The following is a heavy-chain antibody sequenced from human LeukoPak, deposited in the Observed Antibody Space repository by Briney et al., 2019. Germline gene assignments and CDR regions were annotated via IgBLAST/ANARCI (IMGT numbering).Heavy chain of an antibody. D-gene: IGHD3-22*01. Sequence: GRSLRLSCAASGFTFDDYAMHWVRQAPGKGLEWVSGISWNSGSIVYADSVKGRFTISRDNAKNSLYLQMNSLRAEDTALYYCAKDIYYDSSGYFDYWGQGTLVTVSS. V-gene: IGHV3-9*01. CDR3: AKDIYYDSSGYFDY. J-gene: IGHJ4*02. CDR2: ISWNSGSI. CDR1: GFTFDDYA.